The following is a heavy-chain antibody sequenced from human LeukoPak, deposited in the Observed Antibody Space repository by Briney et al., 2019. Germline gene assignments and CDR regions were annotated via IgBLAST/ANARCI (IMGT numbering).Heavy chain of an antibody. D-gene: IGHD6-13*01. CDR1: GFTLSSYW. J-gene: IGHJ4*02. CDR3: ARRLVGSSWYWGFDY. Sequence: GGSLRLSCAASGFTLSSYWMSWVRQAPGKGLEWVANIKQDGSEKYYVDSVKGRFTISRDDAKNSLYLQMNSLRVEDTAVYYCARRLVGSSWYWGFDYWGQGTLVTVSS. CDR2: IKQDGSEK. V-gene: IGHV3-7*04.